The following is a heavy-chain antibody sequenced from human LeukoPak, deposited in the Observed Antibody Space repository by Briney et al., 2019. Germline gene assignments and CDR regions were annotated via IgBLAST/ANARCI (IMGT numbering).Heavy chain of an antibody. CDR1: GLTFSIHW. Sequence: PGGSLRLSCAASGLTFSIHWMNWVRQAPGKGLECVANINQDGSDKYYVDSVKGRFTISRDSTKNSLYLQMNSLRAEDTAVCYCVGGDYWSQGTLVAVSS. CDR3: VGGDY. J-gene: IGHJ4*02. CDR2: INQDGSDK. V-gene: IGHV3-7*01.